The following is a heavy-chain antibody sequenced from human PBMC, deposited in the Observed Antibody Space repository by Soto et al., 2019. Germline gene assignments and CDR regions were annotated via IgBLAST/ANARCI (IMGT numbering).Heavy chain of an antibody. CDR2: INHRGST. V-gene: IGHV4-34*01. D-gene: IGHD4-17*01. Sequence: QVQLQQWGAGLLKPSETLSLTCAVYGGSFSGYYWSWIRQPPGKGLEWIGKINHRGSTNYNPSLRSRVTTAVDPSKNQFSLKLRSVTAADTAVYYCARPSGDYGIDYWGQGTLVTVSS. CDR1: GGSFSGYY. J-gene: IGHJ4*02. CDR3: ARPSGDYGIDY.